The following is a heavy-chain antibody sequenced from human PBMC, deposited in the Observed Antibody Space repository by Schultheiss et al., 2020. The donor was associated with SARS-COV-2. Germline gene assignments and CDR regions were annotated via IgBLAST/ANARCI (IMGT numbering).Heavy chain of an antibody. D-gene: IGHD1-26*01. CDR3: ARDHSGSYYYFDY. CDR2: ISYDGSNK. V-gene: IGHV3-30*04. Sequence: GGSLRLSCAASGFTFSSYAMHWVRQAPGKGLEWVAVISYDGSNKYYADSVKGRFTISRDNSKNTLYLQMNSLRAEDTAVYYCARDHSGSYYYFDYWGQGTLVTVSS. CDR1: GFTFSSYA. J-gene: IGHJ4*02.